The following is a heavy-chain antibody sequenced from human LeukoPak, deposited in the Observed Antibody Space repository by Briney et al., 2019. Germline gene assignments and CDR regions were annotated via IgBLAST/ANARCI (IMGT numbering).Heavy chain of an antibody. CDR1: GGTISSYY. J-gene: IGHJ4*02. D-gene: IGHD3-10*01. Sequence: SETLSLTCTVSGGTISSYYWSWTRQPAGKGLEWIGRIYTSGSTNYNPSLKSRVTMSVDTSKNQFSLKLSSVTAADTAVYYCARDQYYYGSGSYGLDYWGQGTLVTVSS. V-gene: IGHV4-4*07. CDR3: ARDQYYYGSGSYGLDY. CDR2: IYTSGST.